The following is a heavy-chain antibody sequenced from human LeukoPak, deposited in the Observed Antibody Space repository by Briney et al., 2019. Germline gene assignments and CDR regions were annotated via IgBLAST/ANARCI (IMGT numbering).Heavy chain of an antibody. V-gene: IGHV3-30*04. CDR3: AKVHNEGYCSSTSCYAFDP. Sequence: GGSLRLSCAASGFTFSSYAMHWVRQAPGKGLEWVAVISYDGSNKYYADSVKGRFTISRDNSKNTLYLQMNSLRAEDTAVYYCAKVHNEGYCSSTSCYAFDPWGQGTLVTVSS. D-gene: IGHD2-2*01. CDR2: ISYDGSNK. CDR1: GFTFSSYA. J-gene: IGHJ5*02.